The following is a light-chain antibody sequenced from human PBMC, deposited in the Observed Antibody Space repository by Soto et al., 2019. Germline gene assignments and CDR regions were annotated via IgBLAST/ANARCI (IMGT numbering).Light chain of an antibody. CDR2: EVS. J-gene: IGLJ3*02. CDR3: SSYAGSNNWV. Sequence: QSALTQPPSASGSPGQSVTISCTGTSSDVGGYNYVSWYQQHPGKAPILMIYEVSKRPSGVPDRFSGSKYGNTASLTVSGLQAEDEAEYYCSSYAGSNNWVFGGGTKVTFL. V-gene: IGLV2-8*01. CDR1: SSDVGGYNY.